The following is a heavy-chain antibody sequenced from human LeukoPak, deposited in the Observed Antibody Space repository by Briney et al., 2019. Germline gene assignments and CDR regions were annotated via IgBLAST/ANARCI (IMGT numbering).Heavy chain of an antibody. CDR2: IYYSGST. CDR3: ARNPSIAAAAFDI. V-gene: IGHV4-39*07. CDR1: GGSISSYY. D-gene: IGHD6-13*01. J-gene: IGHJ3*02. Sequence: SETLSLTCTVSGGSISSYYWGWIRQPPGKGLEWIGSIYYSGSTYYNPSLKSRVTISVDTSKNQFSLKLSSVTAADTAVYYCARNPSIAAAAFDIWGQGTMVTVSS.